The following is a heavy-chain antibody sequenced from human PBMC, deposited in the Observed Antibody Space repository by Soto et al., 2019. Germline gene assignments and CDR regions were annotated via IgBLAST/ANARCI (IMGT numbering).Heavy chain of an antibody. CDR3: AIHPGFIPAAIRFDP. CDR1: GFTFSSYG. CDR2: ISYDGSNK. D-gene: IGHD2-2*01. Sequence: GGSLRLSCAASGFTFSSYGMHWVRQAPGKGLEWVAVISYDGSNKYYADSVKGRFTISRDNSKNTLYLQMNSLRAEDTAVYYCAIHPGFIPAAIRFDPWGQGTLVTVSS. V-gene: IGHV3-30*03. J-gene: IGHJ5*02.